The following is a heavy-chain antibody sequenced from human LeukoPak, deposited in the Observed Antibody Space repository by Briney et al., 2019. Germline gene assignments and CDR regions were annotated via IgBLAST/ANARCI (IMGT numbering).Heavy chain of an antibody. J-gene: IGHJ4*02. CDR1: GGSISSSSYY. V-gene: IGHV4-39*07. CDR2: IYYSGST. D-gene: IGHD5-18*01. Sequence: PSETLSLTCTVSGGSISSSSYYWGWIRQPPGKGLEWIGSIYYSGSTYYNPSLKSRVTISVDRSKNQFSLKLSSVTAADTAVYYCARTILELWLPGAFDYWGQGTLVTVSS. CDR3: ARTILELWLPGAFDY.